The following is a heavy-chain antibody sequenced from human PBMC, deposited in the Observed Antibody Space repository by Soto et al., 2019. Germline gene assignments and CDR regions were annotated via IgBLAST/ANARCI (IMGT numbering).Heavy chain of an antibody. V-gene: IGHV4-4*02. J-gene: IGHJ5*02. CDR1: GGSISSSNW. D-gene: IGHD1-26*01. CDR2: IYHSGST. CDR3: ARSELSSWFDP. Sequence: QVQLQESGPGLVKPSGTLSLTCAVSGGSISSSNWWSWVRQPPGKGLEWIGEIYHSGSTNYNPSLKSXXTXSXXKSKNQFSLKLSSVTAADTAVYYCARSELSSWFDPWGQGTLVTVSS.